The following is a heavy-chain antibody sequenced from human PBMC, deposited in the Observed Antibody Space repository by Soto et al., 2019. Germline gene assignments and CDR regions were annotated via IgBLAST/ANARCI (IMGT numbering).Heavy chain of an antibody. Sequence: QVPLVQSGAEVRKPGASVKVSCKASGYTFTDYYINWVRQAPGQGLQWMGWMNPNNGGTNYEQKFQGRVTMTRDTSINTAYMELTRLKSDDTAVYYCAFIVVVPSAMDNFDNWGQGTLVTVSS. J-gene: IGHJ4*02. V-gene: IGHV1-2*02. CDR3: AFIVVVPSAMDNFDN. CDR1: GYTFTDYY. CDR2: MNPNNGGT. D-gene: IGHD2-2*01.